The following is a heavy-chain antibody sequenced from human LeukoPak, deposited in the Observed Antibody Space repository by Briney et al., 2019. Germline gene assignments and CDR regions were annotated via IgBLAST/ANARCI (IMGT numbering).Heavy chain of an antibody. CDR3: ASYGLDFDFALDY. D-gene: IGHD3-3*01. J-gene: IGHJ4*02. CDR2: VKGDGSST. CDR1: GFTLSSFW. V-gene: IGHV3-74*01. Sequence: GGSLRLSCAASGFTLSSFWMHWVRQAPGKGLVWVSRVKGDGSSTTYADSVKGRFTISRDNAKNTLYLQMNSLRAEDTAVYYCASYGLDFDFALDYWRQGALVTVSS.